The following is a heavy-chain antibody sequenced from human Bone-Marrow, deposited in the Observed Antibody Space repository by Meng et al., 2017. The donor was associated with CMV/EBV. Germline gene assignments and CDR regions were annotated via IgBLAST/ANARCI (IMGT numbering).Heavy chain of an antibody. V-gene: IGHV3-48*04. CDR2: ISRSGSNT. D-gene: IGHD2-2*01. Sequence: GGSLRLSCAASGFIFDDYTMHWVRQAPGKGLEWISTISRSGSNTYYADSVKGRFTISRDNAKNSLYLQMNSLRAEDTAVYYCARDSSSTGVYWGQGTLVTVSS. CDR1: GFIFDDYT. CDR3: ARDSSSTGVY. J-gene: IGHJ4*02.